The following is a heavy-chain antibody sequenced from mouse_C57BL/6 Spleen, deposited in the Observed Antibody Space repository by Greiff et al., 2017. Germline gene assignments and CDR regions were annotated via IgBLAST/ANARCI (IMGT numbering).Heavy chain of an antibody. V-gene: IGHV1-4*01. CDR3: ARETLDYFDY. CDR1: GYTFTSYT. Sequence: VQLQQSGAELARPGASVKMSCKASGYTFTSYTMHWVKQRPGQGLEWIGYINPSSGYTKYNQKFKDKATLTADKSSSTAYMQLGSLTSEDSAVYYCARETLDYFDYWGQGTTLTVSS. CDR2: INPSSGYT. J-gene: IGHJ2*01.